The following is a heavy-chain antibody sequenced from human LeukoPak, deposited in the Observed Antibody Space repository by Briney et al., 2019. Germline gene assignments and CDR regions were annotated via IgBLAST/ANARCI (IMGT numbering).Heavy chain of an antibody. D-gene: IGHD6-19*01. CDR1: GGTFSSYA. V-gene: IGHV1-69*01. CDR2: IIPIFGTA. Sequence: VKVSCKASGGTFSSYAISWVRQAPGQGLEWMGGIIPIFGTANYAQKFQGRVTITADESTSTAYMELSSLRSEDTAVYYCAVENGYSSGWGSFDYWGQGALVTVSS. J-gene: IGHJ4*02. CDR3: AVENGYSSGWGSFDY.